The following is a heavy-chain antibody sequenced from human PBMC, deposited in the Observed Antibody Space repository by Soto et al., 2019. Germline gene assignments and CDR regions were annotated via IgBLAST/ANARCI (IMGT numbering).Heavy chain of an antibody. V-gene: IGHV4-39*01. D-gene: IGHD3-3*02. CDR2: IFYLGSS. Sequence: PSEALAVACIFSDDSLIIRDFYWGWVRQPPGKGLEWIGSIFYLGSSYYNPSLKSRVTMSVDTSKNQFSLRLRSVTAADTALYFCARHSLALRKNNWFDPWGHGIMFTVSS. J-gene: IGHJ5*02. CDR3: ARHSLALRKNNWFDP. CDR1: DDSLIIRDFY.